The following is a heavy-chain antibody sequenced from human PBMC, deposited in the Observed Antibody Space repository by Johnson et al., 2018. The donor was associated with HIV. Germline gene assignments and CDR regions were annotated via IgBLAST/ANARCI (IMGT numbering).Heavy chain of an antibody. J-gene: IGHJ3*02. CDR2: IKSKTDGGTT. D-gene: IGHD3-16*01. CDR3: ARGALGDWVDAFDI. Sequence: VQLVESGGGLVRPGGSLRLSCAVSPIIFTNTWMTWVRQAPGKGLEWVGRIKSKTDGGTTDYAAPVKGRFTISRDNSKNTLYLQMNSLRAEDTAVFYCARGALGDWVDAFDIWGQGTMVTVSS. CDR1: PIIFTNTW. V-gene: IGHV3-15*01.